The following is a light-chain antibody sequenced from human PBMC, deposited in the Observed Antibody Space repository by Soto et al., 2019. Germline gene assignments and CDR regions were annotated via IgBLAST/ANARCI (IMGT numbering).Light chain of an antibody. J-gene: IGKJ2*01. CDR2: AAS. Sequence: DIQMTQSPSSLSASVGDRVTITCRASQSISSYLNWYQQKPGKAPKLLIYAASSLQSGVPSRFSGSGSGTDFTLPISSLQPEDFATYYCQQRYSTPPQTFGQGTKLEIK. CDR3: QQRYSTPPQT. V-gene: IGKV1-39*01. CDR1: QSISSY.